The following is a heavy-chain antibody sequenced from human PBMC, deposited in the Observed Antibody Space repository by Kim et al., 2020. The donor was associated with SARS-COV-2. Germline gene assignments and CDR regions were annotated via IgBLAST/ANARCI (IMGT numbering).Heavy chain of an antibody. J-gene: IGHJ4*02. CDR2: ISYDGSNK. V-gene: IGHV3-30*18. CDR3: AKDDGDYDSD. D-gene: IGHD4-17*01. CDR1: GFTFSSYG. Sequence: GGSLRLSCAASGFTFSSYGMHWVRQAPGKGLEWVAVISYDGSNKYYADSVKGRFTISRDNSKNTLYLQMNSLRAEDTAVYYCAKDDGDYDSDWGQGTLVTVSS.